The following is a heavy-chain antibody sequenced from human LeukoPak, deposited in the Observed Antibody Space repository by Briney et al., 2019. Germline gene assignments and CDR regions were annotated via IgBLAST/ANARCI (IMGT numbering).Heavy chain of an antibody. D-gene: IGHD2-2*01. J-gene: IGHJ5*02. CDR2: IIPIFGTA. CDR1: GGTFSSYA. V-gene: IGHV1-69*05. Sequence: SVKVSCKASGGTFSSYAISWVRQAPGQGFEWMGGIIPIFGTANYAQKFQGRVTITTDKSTSTAYMELSSLRSEDTAVYYCARQVPAATTYNWFDPWGQGTLVTVSS. CDR3: ARQVPAATTYNWFDP.